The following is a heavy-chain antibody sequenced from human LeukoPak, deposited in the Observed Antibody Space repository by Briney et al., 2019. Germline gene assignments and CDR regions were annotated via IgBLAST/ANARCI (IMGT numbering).Heavy chain of an antibody. J-gene: IGHJ3*02. D-gene: IGHD3-3*01. CDR3: ARTELRFLEWLEGAFDI. CDR1: GYTFTGYY. CDR2: INPNSGGT. Sequence: ASVKVSCKASGYTFTGYYMHWVPQAPGQGLEWMGRINPNSGGTNYAQKFQGRVTMTRDTSISTAYMELSRLRSDETAVYYCARTELRFLEWLEGAFDIWGQGTMVTVSS. V-gene: IGHV1-2*06.